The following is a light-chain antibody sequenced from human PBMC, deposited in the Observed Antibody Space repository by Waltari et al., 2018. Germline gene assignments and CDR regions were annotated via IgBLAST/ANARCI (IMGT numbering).Light chain of an antibody. CDR1: QAISNN. CDR3: QQYNRWPPIT. V-gene: IGKV3-15*01. Sequence: EIVMTQSPATLSVSPGERATLSCRASQAISNNLAWYHQQPAQPPRLLIYRAFTTATAIPARFTGSGSGTEFTLTISSLQSEDSAVYYCQQYNRWPPITFGQGTRLEIK. CDR2: RAF. J-gene: IGKJ5*01.